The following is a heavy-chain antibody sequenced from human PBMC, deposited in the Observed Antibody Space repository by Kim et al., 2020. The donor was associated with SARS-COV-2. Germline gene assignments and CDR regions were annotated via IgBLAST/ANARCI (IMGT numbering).Heavy chain of an antibody. D-gene: IGHD2-8*01. CDR1: GGTFRNYA. CDR2: IIIAFGTV. J-gene: IGHJ6*02. V-gene: IGHV1-69*13. Sequence: SVKVSCKSSGGTFRNYAINWVRQAPGQGLEWMGGIIIAFGTVNYAQTFKGRVTVTADESTSTAYMEVNSLRSEDTAVYFCVSTQWHTYYNYAMDVWGQGITVTVSS. CDR3: VSTQWHTYYNYAMDV.